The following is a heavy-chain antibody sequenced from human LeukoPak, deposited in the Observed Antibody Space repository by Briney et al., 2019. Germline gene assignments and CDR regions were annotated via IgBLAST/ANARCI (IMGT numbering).Heavy chain of an antibody. CDR1: GGSIRSYY. CDR2: ISYTGAT. V-gene: IGHV4-59*08. CDR3: ARKAWPDDAFDI. Sequence: SETLSLTCTVSGGSIRSYYWTWIRQSPVEGLEWIGYISYTGATTYNPSLKSRLTISVDMSKNQFSLKLTSVTAADTAVYYCARKAWPDDAFDIWGQGTAVFVSS. D-gene: IGHD5-12*01. J-gene: IGHJ3*02.